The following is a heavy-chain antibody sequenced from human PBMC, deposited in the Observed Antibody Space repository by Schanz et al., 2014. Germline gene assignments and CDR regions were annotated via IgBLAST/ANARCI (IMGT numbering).Heavy chain of an antibody. CDR3: AAGSYGYYHYLDY. V-gene: IGHV3-21*01. CDR2: IFSSSTYI. CDR1: GFTFSDYS. Sequence: EVQLVESGGGLVKPGGSLRLSCAASGFTFSDYSMNWVRQAPGKGLEWVSSIFSSSTYIYYAGSVKGRFTISRDNAKNSLFLQMHSLRAEDTGLYYCAAGSYGYYHYLDYWGQGTLVTVSS. J-gene: IGHJ4*02. D-gene: IGHD5-18*01.